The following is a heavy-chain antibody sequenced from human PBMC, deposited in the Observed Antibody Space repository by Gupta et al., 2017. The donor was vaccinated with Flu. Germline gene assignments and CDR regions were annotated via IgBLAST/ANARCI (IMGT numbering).Heavy chain of an antibody. D-gene: IGHD3-10*02. J-gene: IGHJ6*03. Sequence: QVQLVQSGAEVKKPGSSVKVSCKASGGTFSSYAISWVRQAPGQGLEWMGGIIPIFGTANYAQKFQGRVTITADKSTGTAYMELSSLRSEDTAVYYCARVKWSGNSGRSKTVPSTYYYYYMDVWGKGTTVTVSS. V-gene: IGHV1-69*06. CDR1: GGTFSSYA. CDR2: IIPIFGTA. CDR3: ARVKWSGNSGRSKTVPSTYYYYYMDV.